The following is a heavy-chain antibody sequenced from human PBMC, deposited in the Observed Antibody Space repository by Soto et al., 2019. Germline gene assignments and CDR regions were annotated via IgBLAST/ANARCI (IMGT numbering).Heavy chain of an antibody. V-gene: IGHV1-2*02. CDR2: INPNSGGT. D-gene: IGHD3-3*01. J-gene: IGHJ6*02. Sequence: ASVKVSCKASGYTFTGYYMHWVRQAPGQGLEWMGWINPNSGGTNYAQKFQGRVTMTRDTSISTAYMELSRLRSDDTAVYYCARDILRFLEWSADEDYGAVWGQGTRVTVSS. CDR3: ARDILRFLEWSADEDYGAV. CDR1: GYTFTGYY.